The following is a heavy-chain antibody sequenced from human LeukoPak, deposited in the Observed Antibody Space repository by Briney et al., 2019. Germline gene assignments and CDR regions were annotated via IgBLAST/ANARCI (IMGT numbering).Heavy chain of an antibody. CDR2: VNSDGSAT. Sequence: PGGSLRLSCAASGFIFTKYWMHWVRQAPGKGLVWVSHVNSDGSATSYADSVKGRFTISRDNAKNTVYLHMNSLRVEDTAVYYCTIFYETTGGQGPLVTVSS. V-gene: IGHV3-74*01. CDR3: TIFYETT. D-gene: IGHD2/OR15-2a*01. CDR1: GFIFTKYW. J-gene: IGHJ4*02.